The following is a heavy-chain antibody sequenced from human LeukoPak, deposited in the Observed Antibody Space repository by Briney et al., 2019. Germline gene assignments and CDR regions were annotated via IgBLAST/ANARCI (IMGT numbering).Heavy chain of an antibody. CDR3: ARADKDGYGFFGFDY. CDR2: INWNGGSI. J-gene: IGHJ4*02. V-gene: IGHV3-20*04. D-gene: IGHD5-18*01. Sequence: PGGSLRLSCAASGFTFSSSAMTWVRQAPGKGLEWVSGINWNGGSIGYADSVKGRFTISRDNAKNSLYLQINSLRAEDTALYYCARADKDGYGFFGFDYWGQGTLVTVSS. CDR1: GFTFSSSA.